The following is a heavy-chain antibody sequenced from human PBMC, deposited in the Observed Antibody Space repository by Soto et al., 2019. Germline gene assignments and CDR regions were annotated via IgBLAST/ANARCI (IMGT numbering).Heavy chain of an antibody. V-gene: IGHV2-5*01. CDR3: VHSPSSSPGDH. CDR2: IYWHDDQ. CDR1: GFSLDTYGEG. J-gene: IGHJ5*02. Sequence: QITLKESGPALMIPTQTLTLTCTFSGFSLDTYGEGVGWVRQPPGKALEWLALIYWHDDQRYSPSLKSRLTITKDTSKKQVVLTMTNMDPVDTATYYCVHSPSSSPGDHWGQGTMVTVSS. D-gene: IGHD6-6*01.